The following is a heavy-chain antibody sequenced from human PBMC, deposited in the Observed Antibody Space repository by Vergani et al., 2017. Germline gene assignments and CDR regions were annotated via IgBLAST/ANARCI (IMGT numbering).Heavy chain of an antibody. D-gene: IGHD2-2*01. CDR3: VRGPLPAIPAMFDS. J-gene: IGHJ4*02. Sequence: EVLLAESGGRMVRPGGSLRLSCAASGFSFDDHGMGWVRQVPGKGLEWVSEISWNGETKNYADSVQGRFIISRDNAKNSLYLQMRTLRPEDTALYYCVRGPLPAIPAMFDSWGQGTLVTVSS. CDR1: GFSFDDHG. V-gene: IGHV3-20*04. CDR2: ISWNGETK.